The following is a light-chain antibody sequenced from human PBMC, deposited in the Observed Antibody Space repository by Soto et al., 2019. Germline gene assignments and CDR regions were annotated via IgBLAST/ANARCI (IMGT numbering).Light chain of an antibody. V-gene: IGKV1-39*01. J-gene: IGKJ2*01. Sequence: DIRMTQSPSSLSASVGDRVTIACRASQSISSYLNWFQQKPGRAPKLLIYAASALRSGVPSRFRGSGSGTEFTLTISSLQPDDFATYYCQQSYSTPYTFGQGPKLDIK. CDR3: QQSYSTPYT. CDR2: AAS. CDR1: QSISSY.